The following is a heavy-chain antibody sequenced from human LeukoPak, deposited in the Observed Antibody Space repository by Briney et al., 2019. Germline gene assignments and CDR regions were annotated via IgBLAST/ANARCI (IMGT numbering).Heavy chain of an antibody. V-gene: IGHV4-39*01. CDR2: IYYSGST. Sequence: SETLSLTCTVSGGSISSSSYYWGWIRQPPGKGLEWIGSIYYSGSTHYSPSLKSRVTISVDTSKNQFSLKLSSVTAADTAVYYCASCTSPSCYYLGYYGMDVWGQGTTVTVSS. D-gene: IGHD2-2*01. J-gene: IGHJ6*02. CDR3: ASCTSPSCYYLGYYGMDV. CDR1: GGSISSSSYY.